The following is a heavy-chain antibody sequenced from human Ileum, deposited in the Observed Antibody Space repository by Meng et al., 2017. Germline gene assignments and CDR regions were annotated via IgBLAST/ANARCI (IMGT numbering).Heavy chain of an antibody. J-gene: IGHJ3*01. CDR3: ASSGYDSRDHASDV. CDR2: IKQDGSEK. V-gene: IGHV3-7*01. Sequence: GESLKISCAASGFTFANFWMTWVRQVPGKGLEWVANIKQDGSEKYYVDDVKGQFTVSRDNTKNALYLQMNSLRGEDTAVYYCASSGYDSRDHASDVWGKGTLAT. CDR1: GFTFANFW. D-gene: IGHD3-22*01.